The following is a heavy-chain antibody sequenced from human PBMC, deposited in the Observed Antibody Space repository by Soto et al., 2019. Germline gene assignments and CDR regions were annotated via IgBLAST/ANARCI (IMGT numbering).Heavy chain of an antibody. CDR1: GFDFSNYW. J-gene: IGHJ3*02. CDR2: INGDGSDT. CDR3: AKYRGEGDDFWSGYYTSAFDS. V-gene: IGHV3-74*03. D-gene: IGHD3-3*01. Sequence: GESLKISCGASGFDFSNYWMHWVRQAPGKGLVWVSRINGDGSDTKYADSVKGRFTISRDNAKNSLYLQMNSLRAEDTALYYCAKYRGEGDDFWSGYYTSAFDSWGQGKMVTVSS.